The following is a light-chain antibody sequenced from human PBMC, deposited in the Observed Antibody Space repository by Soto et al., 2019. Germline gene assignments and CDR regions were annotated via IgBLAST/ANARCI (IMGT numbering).Light chain of an antibody. CDR1: QTISSW. CDR2: KAS. V-gene: IGKV1-5*03. J-gene: IGKJ1*01. Sequence: DIQMTQSPSTLSGSVGDRVTITCRASQTISSWLAWYQQKPGKAPKLLIYKASTLKSGVPSRFSGSGSGTEFTLNISSLQPDYFGTYYFQHYNSYSEAFGQGTKVELK. CDR3: QHYNSYSEA.